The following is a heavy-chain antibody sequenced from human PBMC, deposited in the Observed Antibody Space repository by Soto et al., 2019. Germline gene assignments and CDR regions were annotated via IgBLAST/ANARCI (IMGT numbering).Heavy chain of an antibody. D-gene: IGHD1-1*01. CDR2: MNPNSGNT. CDR3: ARSAGGTSRYYYYYGMDV. J-gene: IGHJ6*02. V-gene: IGHV1-8*01. CDR1: GYTFTSYD. Sequence: QVQLVQSGAEVKKPGASVKVSCKASGYTFTSYDINWVRQATGQGLEWMGWMNPNSGNTGYAQKFQGKITMTSSTAISTAYMEGSSLRYEDPAVDYCARSAGGTSRYYYYYGMDVWGQGTTVTVSS.